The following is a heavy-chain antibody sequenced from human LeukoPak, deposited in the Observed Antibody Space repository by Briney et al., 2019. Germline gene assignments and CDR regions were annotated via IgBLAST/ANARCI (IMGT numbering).Heavy chain of an antibody. CDR1: GYTLTSYV. J-gene: IGHJ4*02. Sequence: ASVKVSCQASGYTLTSYVINWARQAPGQGLEWIGWISAYNGNTNYARKLQGRPTLTTHTSTRTAYREPRTLRSAHTAVYFCARGGGRRWLQPLDYWGQGTLVTVSS. CDR2: ISAYNGNT. D-gene: IGHD5-24*01. CDR3: ARGGGRRWLQPLDY. V-gene: IGHV1-18*01.